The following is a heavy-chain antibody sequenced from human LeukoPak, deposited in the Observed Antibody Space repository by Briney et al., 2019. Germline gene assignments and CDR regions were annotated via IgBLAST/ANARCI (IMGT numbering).Heavy chain of an antibody. CDR2: IIPIFGTA. J-gene: IGHJ4*02. V-gene: IGHV1-69*05. Sequence: GASVKVSCKTSGGTFSSYAISWVRQAPGQGLEWMGRIIPIFGTANYAQKFQGRVTITTDESTSTAYMELSSLRSEDTAVYYCARDTASSFGYFDYWGQGTLVIVSS. CDR1: GGTFSSYA. D-gene: IGHD3-10*01. CDR3: ARDTASSFGYFDY.